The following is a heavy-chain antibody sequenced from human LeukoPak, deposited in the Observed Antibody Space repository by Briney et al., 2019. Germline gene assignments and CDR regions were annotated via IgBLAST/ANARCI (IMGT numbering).Heavy chain of an antibody. CDR1: GVTFSSHW. CDR2: ISNDGRVT. Sequence: GGSLRLSCAASGVTFSSHWIHWVRQAPGKGLVWVSFISNDGRVTSYADSVKGRFTISRDNAKNTLYLQMNTLRAEDTAMYYCARGGLGAVDDWGPGTLVTVSS. V-gene: IGHV3-74*01. D-gene: IGHD3/OR15-3a*01. J-gene: IGHJ4*02. CDR3: ARGGLGAVDD.